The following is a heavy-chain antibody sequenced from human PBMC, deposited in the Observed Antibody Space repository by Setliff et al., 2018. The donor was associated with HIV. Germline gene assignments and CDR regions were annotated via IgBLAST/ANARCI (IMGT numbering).Heavy chain of an antibody. Sequence: SETLSLTCTVSGGSISNGGYYWSWIRQHPGKGLEYIGYFSYSGNIYYNPSLKSRVTISVDTSKNQFSLKLSSVTAADTAVYYCARGRYDILTGYYYSEYFQHWGQGTLVTVSS. J-gene: IGHJ1*01. D-gene: IGHD3-9*01. CDR1: GGSISNGGYY. V-gene: IGHV4-31*03. CDR2: FSYSGNI. CDR3: ARGRYDILTGYYYSEYFQH.